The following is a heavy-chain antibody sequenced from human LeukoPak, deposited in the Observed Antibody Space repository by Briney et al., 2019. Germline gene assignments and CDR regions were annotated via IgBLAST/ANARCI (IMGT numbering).Heavy chain of an antibody. D-gene: IGHD3-10*01. V-gene: IGHV1-2*02. J-gene: IGHJ5*02. CDR3: ARDRITMVRGGVSSSKNWFDP. CDR1: GYTFTGYY. Sequence: GASVKVSCKASGYTFTGYYMHWVQQAPGQGLEWMGWINPNSGGTNYAQKFQGRVTTTRDTSISTAYMELSRLRSDDTAVYYCARDRITMVRGGVSSSKNWFDPWGQGTLVTVSS. CDR2: INPNSGGT.